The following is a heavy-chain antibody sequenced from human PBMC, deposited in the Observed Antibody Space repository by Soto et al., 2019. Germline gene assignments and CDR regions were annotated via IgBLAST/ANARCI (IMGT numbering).Heavy chain of an antibody. D-gene: IGHD2-21*01. CDR2: IYWDDDK. CDR1: GLSLNTGGVG. CDR3: TQTPFFGDKLDY. Sequence: GSGLKLVNPTQTLTLTCTFSGLSLNTGGVGVGWIRQPPGKALEWLAVIYWDDDKRYSPSLKSRLTISKDTSKNQVVLTMTNMDPVDTATYYCTQTPFFGDKLDYWGQGALVTVSS. V-gene: IGHV2-5*02. J-gene: IGHJ4*02.